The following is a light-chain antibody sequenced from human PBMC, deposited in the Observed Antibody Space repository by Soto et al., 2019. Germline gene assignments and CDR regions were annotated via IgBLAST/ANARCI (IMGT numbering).Light chain of an antibody. CDR1: QDIAIY. V-gene: IGKV1-9*01. J-gene: IGKJ4*01. CDR2: AAS. CDR3: QQLRMYPST. Sequence: IQLTHSPSSLSASVGDRVTITCRASQDIAIYLAWYQQKPGEAPKLLIYAASTLHGGVPSRFSGGGSGTDFALTITSLQAEDFATYYCQQLRMYPSTVGGGTKVEIK.